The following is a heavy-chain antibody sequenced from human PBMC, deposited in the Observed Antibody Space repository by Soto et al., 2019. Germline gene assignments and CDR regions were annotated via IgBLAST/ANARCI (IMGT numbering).Heavy chain of an antibody. Sequence: QVRLEESGGGVVQSGRSRRLSCVVSGFNFRSYGMHWVRQAPGKGPEWVAGIWFDGSEKFYVDSVKGRFTISRDNSKNTLYLQMNSLRVEVTAIYNGARGRILVPSFDSWGRGTLVTVSP. D-gene: IGHD2-21*01. CDR1: GFNFRSYG. J-gene: IGHJ5*01. CDR3: ARGRILVPSFDS. CDR2: IWFDGSEK. V-gene: IGHV3-33*03.